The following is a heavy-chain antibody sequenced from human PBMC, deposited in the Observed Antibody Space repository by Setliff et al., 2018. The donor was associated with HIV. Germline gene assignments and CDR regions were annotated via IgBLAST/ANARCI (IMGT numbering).Heavy chain of an antibody. Sequence: SETLSLTCTVSGGSISSSSYYWGWIRQPPGKGLEWIGSIYYSGSTYYNPSLKSRVTISVDTSKNQFSLKLSSVTAADTAVYYCARAMKYSYGYVHDAFDIWGQGTMVTGSS. J-gene: IGHJ3*02. CDR2: IYYSGST. CDR3: ARAMKYSYGYVHDAFDI. CDR1: GGSISSSSYY. D-gene: IGHD5-18*01. V-gene: IGHV4-39*01.